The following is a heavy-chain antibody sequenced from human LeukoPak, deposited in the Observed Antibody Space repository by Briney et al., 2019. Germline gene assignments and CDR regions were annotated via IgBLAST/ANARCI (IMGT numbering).Heavy chain of an antibody. J-gene: IGHJ2*01. D-gene: IGHD2-15*01. V-gene: IGHV3-21*01. CDR2: ISSSSRFI. CDR1: GISFINYS. CDR3: ARAVYCSGGGCFWYFDL. Sequence: PGGSLRLSCAASGISFINYSMNWVRQAPGKGLECVSLISSSSRFIYYGDSVKGRFTISRDNAKKSLYLQMNSLRAEDTAVYYCARAVYCSGGGCFWYFDLWGRGTLVTVSS.